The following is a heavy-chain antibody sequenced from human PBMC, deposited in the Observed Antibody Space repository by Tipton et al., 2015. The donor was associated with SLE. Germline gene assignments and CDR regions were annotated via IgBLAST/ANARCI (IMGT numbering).Heavy chain of an antibody. D-gene: IGHD3-16*01. Sequence: TLSRTCTVSGSSITAYYWTWIRQPPGKGLEWIGYVYYSGTTNYNPPLKSRVTISVDTSKNQFSLKLSSVTAADTAVYYCARGEPWGSPDAFDICGQGTMVTVSS. V-gene: IGHV4-59*01. CDR2: VYYSGTT. J-gene: IGHJ3*02. CDR1: GSSITAYY. CDR3: ARGEPWGSPDAFDI.